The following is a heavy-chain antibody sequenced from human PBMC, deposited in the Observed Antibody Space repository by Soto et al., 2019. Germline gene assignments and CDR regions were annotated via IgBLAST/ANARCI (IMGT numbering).Heavy chain of an antibody. CDR2: IIPIFGTA. CDR1: GGTFSSYA. CDR3: ARDAVPHDSSGYYPRGDY. Sequence: QVQLVQSGAEVKKPGSSVKVSCKASGGTFSSYAISWVRQAPGQGLEWMGGIIPIFGTANYAQKFQGRVTITADESTSTAYMELSSLRSEDTAVYYCARDAVPHDSSGYYPRGDYWGQGTLVTVSS. D-gene: IGHD3-22*01. J-gene: IGHJ4*02. V-gene: IGHV1-69*01.